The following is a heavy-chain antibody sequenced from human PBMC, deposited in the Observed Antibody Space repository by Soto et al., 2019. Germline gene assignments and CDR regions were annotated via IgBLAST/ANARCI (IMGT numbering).Heavy chain of an antibody. J-gene: IGHJ6*02. CDR2: INPNSGGP. D-gene: IGHD6-19*01. V-gene: IGHV1-2*04. CDR3: ARAREDSSGWYYYYYGMDV. CDR1: GYTFTGYY. Sequence: ASVKVSCKASGYTFTGYYMHWVRQAPGQGLEWMGWINPNSGGPNHAQKFQGWVTMTRDTAISTAYMELSRLRSDDTAVDYCARAREDSSGWYYYYYGMDVWGQGTMVTVSS.